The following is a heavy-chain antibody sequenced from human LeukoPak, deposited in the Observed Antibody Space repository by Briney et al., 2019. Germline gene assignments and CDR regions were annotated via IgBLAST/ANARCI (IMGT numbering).Heavy chain of an antibody. D-gene: IGHD2-2*01. CDR3: TRHHRGAGYCSSTSCYSYYYGSGSSGVYYMDV. CDR2: IRSKANSYAP. Sequence: PGGCLRLSCAASGFTFSGSAMHGVRQASGKGMEWVGRIRSKANSYAPADAASVKGRFTISRDDKKITTYMQINILKTEWTAVYYCTRHHRGAGYCSSTSCYSYYYGSGSSGVYYMDVWGKGTTVTVSS. CDR1: GFTFSGSA. V-gene: IGHV3-73*01. J-gene: IGHJ6*03.